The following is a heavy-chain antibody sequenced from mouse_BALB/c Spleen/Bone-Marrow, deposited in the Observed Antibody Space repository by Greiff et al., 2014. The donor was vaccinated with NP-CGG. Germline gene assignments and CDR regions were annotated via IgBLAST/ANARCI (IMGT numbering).Heavy chain of an antibody. J-gene: IGHJ2*01. V-gene: IGHV1-18*01. Sequence: VQLQQPGPELVKPGASVKISCKTSGYTFTDYTLHWVKQSHGKSLEWIGGVNPNSGGTSYNQKFKGKATLNLDKSSTTAYMELRSLTSDDSAVYYCARARHYDFGGQGTTLTVSS. CDR3: ARARHYDF. CDR2: VNPNSGGT. CDR1: GYTFTDYT.